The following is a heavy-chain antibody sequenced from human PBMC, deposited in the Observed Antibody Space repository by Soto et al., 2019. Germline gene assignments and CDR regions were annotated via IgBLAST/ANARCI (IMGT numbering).Heavy chain of an antibody. Sequence: QITLKESGPTLVKPTQTLTLTCTFSGFSLNTGGLGVGWIRQPPGKALEWLALIYWDGDKRYSPSLESRLSITKDTSNNQVVLTMTNVDPVDTGTYYCAYTPEGASRIRGTGRYFQHWGQGTLVIVSS. D-gene: IGHD3-10*01. CDR2: IYWDGDK. CDR3: AYTPEGASRIRGTGRYFQH. V-gene: IGHV2-5*02. CDR1: GFSLNTGGLG. J-gene: IGHJ1*01.